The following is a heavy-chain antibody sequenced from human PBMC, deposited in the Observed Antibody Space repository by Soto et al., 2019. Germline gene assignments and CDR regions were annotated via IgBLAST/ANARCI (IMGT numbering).Heavy chain of an antibody. CDR3: ARDPLTRGWFDP. V-gene: IGHV3-23*01. Sequence: GSLRLTGTASGFTVSGNAMTWVRQAPGKGLEWVSGISVGSTTYYADSAKGRFTTSRDNSKNTLYLQMNSLRADDTAVYYCARDPLTRGWFDPWGQGTLVTVSS. J-gene: IGHJ5*02. CDR2: ISVGSTT. CDR1: GFTVSGNA.